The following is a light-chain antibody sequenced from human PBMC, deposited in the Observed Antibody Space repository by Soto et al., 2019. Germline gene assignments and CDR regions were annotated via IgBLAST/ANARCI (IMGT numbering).Light chain of an antibody. Sequence: QAVVTQPPSASGTPGQNVTISCSGGRSNIGRNNVYWYQQVPGTAPKLLIYRNFRRPSGVPDRFSGSKSGTSASLAIGGLRSEDAADYYCATWDNSLNILYVFGSGTKLTVL. CDR1: RSNIGRNN. CDR3: ATWDNSLNILYV. J-gene: IGLJ1*01. CDR2: RNF. V-gene: IGLV1-47*01.